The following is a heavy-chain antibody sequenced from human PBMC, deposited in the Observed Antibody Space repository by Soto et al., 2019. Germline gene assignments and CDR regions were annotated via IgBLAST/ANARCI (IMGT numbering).Heavy chain of an antibody. J-gene: IGHJ6*02. Sequence: ASVKVSCKASGYTFTSYYMHWVRQAPGQGLEWMGIINPSGGSTSYAQKFQGRVTMTRDRSTSTVYMELSSLRSEDTAVYYCARGGFRELLPYYYYGMDVWGQGTTVTVSS. CDR2: INPSGGST. CDR1: GYTFTSYY. CDR3: ARGGFRELLPYYYYGMDV. D-gene: IGHD1-26*01. V-gene: IGHV1-46*01.